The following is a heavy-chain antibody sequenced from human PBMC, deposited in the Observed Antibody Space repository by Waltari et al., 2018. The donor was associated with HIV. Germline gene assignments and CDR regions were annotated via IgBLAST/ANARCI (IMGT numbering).Heavy chain of an antibody. CDR2: RWYDEIKK. V-gene: IGHV3-33*01. Sequence: VQLEESGGGVVQPGRSRRLSCAASGFRVSAYGMHWVRQAPGRGLQWVEVRWYDEIKKEYSDSVKGRFTISKDNSKNTLFLQMNSLRGDDTAVYFCARVPFASSWSADSFDVWGQGTRITVSS. CDR1: GFRVSAYG. CDR3: ARVPFASSWSADSFDV. J-gene: IGHJ3*01. D-gene: IGHD6-13*01.